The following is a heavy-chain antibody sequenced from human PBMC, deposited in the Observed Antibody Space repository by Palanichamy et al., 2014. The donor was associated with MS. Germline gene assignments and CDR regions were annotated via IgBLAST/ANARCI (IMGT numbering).Heavy chain of an antibody. CDR3: ARALLRITSWSGSDY. CDR1: GYTFSNFY. D-gene: IGHD2-2*01. CDR2: INPSGGST. Sequence: QVQLVQSGAEVKKPGASVKVSCKASGYTFSNFYMYWVRQAPGQGLEWMGIINPSGGSTSYAQRFQGRVAVTSDTSTSTVYMELSTLTSDDTAVYYCARALLRITSWSGSDYWGQGTLVTVSS. J-gene: IGHJ4*02. V-gene: IGHV1-46*01.